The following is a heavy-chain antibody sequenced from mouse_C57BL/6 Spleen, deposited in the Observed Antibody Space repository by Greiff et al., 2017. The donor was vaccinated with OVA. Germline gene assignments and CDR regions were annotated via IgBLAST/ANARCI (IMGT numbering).Heavy chain of an antibody. CDR2: ISYDGSN. CDR1: GYSITSGYY. CDR3: ARDDYDDGYAMDY. V-gene: IGHV3-6*01. Sequence: LMESGPGLVKPSQSLSLTCSVTGYSITSGYYWNWIRQFPGNKLEWMGYISYDGSNNYNPSLKNRISITRDTSKNQFFLKLNSVTTEDTATYYCARDDYDDGYAMDYWGQGTSVTVSS. J-gene: IGHJ4*01. D-gene: IGHD2-4*01.